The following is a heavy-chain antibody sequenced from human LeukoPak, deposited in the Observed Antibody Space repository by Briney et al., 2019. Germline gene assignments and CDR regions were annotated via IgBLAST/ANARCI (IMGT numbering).Heavy chain of an antibody. D-gene: IGHD4-17*01. CDR2: ISSSSSYI. J-gene: IGHJ3*02. CDR3: ARDRGTTGGDAFDI. Sequence: PGGSLRLSCAASGSTFSSYSMNWVRQAPGKGLEWVSSISSSSSYIYYADSVKGRFTISRDNAKNSLYLQMNSLRAEDTAVYYCARDRGTTGGDAFDIWGQGTMVTVSS. V-gene: IGHV3-21*01. CDR1: GSTFSSYS.